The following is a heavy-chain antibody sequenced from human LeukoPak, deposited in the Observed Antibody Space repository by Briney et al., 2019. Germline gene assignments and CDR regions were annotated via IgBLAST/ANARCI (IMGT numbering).Heavy chain of an antibody. CDR3: VIWGDYDVLTGYYVPDS. V-gene: IGHV3-23*01. CDR1: GFTFSNYA. Sequence: GASLGLSCVASGFTFSNYAVSWVRQAPGKGLEWVSAITGSGTNRYYADSLKGRFTTSRDNSRNTVFLQMNSLRREDTAIYYCVIWGDYDVLTGYYVPDSWGQGTLVTVAS. CDR2: ITGSGTNR. D-gene: IGHD3-9*01. J-gene: IGHJ5*01.